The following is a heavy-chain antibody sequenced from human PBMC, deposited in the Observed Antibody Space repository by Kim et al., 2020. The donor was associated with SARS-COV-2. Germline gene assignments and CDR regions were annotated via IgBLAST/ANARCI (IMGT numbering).Heavy chain of an antibody. J-gene: IGHJ6*02. CDR3: ARVGLPLYYYYGMDV. Sequence: DAGKGRFTISRDNAKNSLYLQMTSLSAEDTAVYYCARVGLPLYYYYGMDVWGQGTTVTVSS. D-gene: IGHD5-12*01. V-gene: IGHV3-21*01.